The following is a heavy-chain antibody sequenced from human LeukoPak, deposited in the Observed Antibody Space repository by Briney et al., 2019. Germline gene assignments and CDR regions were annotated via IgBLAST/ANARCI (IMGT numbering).Heavy chain of an antibody. J-gene: IGHJ4*02. CDR2: INHSGST. Sequence: SETLSLTCAVYGGSFSGYYRTWIRQPPGKGLHWIGEINHSGSTNYNPSLKSRVTISVDTSKHQFSLKLTSVTAADTAVYYCARRGYCSGGSCYPSYFDSWGQGTLVTVSS. CDR1: GGSFSGYY. V-gene: IGHV4-34*01. CDR3: ARRGYCSGGSCYPSYFDS. D-gene: IGHD2-15*01.